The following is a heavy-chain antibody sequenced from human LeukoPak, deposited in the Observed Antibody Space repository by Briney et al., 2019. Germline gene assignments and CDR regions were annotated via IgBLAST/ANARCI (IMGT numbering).Heavy chain of an antibody. Sequence: GGSLRLSCAASGFSFMNAWMIWVRQAPGKGLEWVGRIKSNADGGTPDYAAPARGRFTISRDDSKNTLYRQMNSLKTEDTAVYYCTTFYHEYSPYWGRGTLVTVSS. V-gene: IGHV3-15*01. CDR3: TTFYHEYSPY. CDR2: IKSNADGGTP. CDR1: GFSFMNAW. J-gene: IGHJ4*02. D-gene: IGHD2/OR15-2a*01.